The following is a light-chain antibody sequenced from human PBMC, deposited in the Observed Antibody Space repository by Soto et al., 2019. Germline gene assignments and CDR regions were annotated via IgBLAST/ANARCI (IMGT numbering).Light chain of an antibody. CDR2: AAS. V-gene: IGKV1-8*01. CDR1: QGISSY. CDR3: PQYYSYPFT. J-gene: IGKJ2*01. Sequence: AIRTTQSPSSFSASTGDRGTITCRASQGISSYLAWYQQKPVKAPKLLIYAASTLQSGVLSRFSGSGSGTNFTLTIGCLQSEDFATYYYPQYYSYPFTFGQGTKLEIK.